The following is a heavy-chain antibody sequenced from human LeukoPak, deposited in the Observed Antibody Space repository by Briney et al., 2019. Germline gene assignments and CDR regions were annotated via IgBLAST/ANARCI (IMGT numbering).Heavy chain of an antibody. J-gene: IGHJ4*02. V-gene: IGHV5-51*01. D-gene: IGHD6-13*01. Sequence: GESLKISCKASGYSFTSYWIGWVRQMPGKGLEWMGIIYPGDSDTRYSPSFQGQVTISADKSISTAYLQWSSLKTSDNAMYYCPATGPEYSSSWYLHFWGQGTLVTVSS. CDR2: IYPGDSDT. CDR3: PATGPEYSSSWYLHF. CDR1: GYSFTSYW.